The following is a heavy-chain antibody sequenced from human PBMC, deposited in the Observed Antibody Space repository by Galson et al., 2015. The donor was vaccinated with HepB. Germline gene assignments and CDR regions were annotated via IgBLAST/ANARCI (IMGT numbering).Heavy chain of an antibody. D-gene: IGHD2-2*01. CDR2: IDWDDDK. J-gene: IGHJ3*02. CDR1: GFSLDSRGLC. Sequence: PALVKPTQTLTLTCTFSGFSLDSRGLCVSWIRLAPGKALEWLARIDWDDDKYYSTSLKTRLTISRDTSKNQVVLTMTNMAPVDTATYYCARSRGYCISTTCYSGAFDIWGQGTMVTVSS. CDR3: ARSRGYCISTTCYSGAFDI. V-gene: IGHV2-70*11.